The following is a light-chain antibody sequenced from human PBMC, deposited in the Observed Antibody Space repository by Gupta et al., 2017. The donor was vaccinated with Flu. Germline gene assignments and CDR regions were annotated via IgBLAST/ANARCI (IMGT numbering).Light chain of an antibody. CDR3: LQDYGAPLT. J-gene: IGKJ3*01. CDR1: QSVLYSSNNKNY. CDR2: WAS. Sequence: DIVMTQSPDSLAVSLGERATINCKSSQSVLYSSNNKNYLAWYQQKPGQPPKLLIYWASTRESGVPDRFSGSGSGTDFTLTISRLQAEDVAVYYCLQDYGAPLTFGPGTKVDIK. V-gene: IGKV4-1*01.